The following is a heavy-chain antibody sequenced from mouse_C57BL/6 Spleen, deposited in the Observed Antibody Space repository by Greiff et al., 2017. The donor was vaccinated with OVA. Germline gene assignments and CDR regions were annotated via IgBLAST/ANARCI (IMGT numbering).Heavy chain of an antibody. CDR3: ARSTTVVAPEDY. CDR2: INPNNGGT. CDR1: GYTFTDYN. V-gene: IGHV1-18*01. Sequence: EVQLQQSGPELVKPGASVKIPCKASGYTFTDYNMDWVKQSHGKSLEWIGDINPNNGGTIYNQKVKGKATLTVDKSSITAYMELRSLTSEDTAVYYCARSTTVVAPEDYWGQGTSVTVSS. J-gene: IGHJ4*01. D-gene: IGHD1-1*01.